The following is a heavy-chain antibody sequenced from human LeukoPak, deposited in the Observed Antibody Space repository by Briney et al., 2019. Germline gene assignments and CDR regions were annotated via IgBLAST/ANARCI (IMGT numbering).Heavy chain of an antibody. V-gene: IGHV4-59*08. J-gene: IGHJ3*02. CDR3: ARRNDFDI. Sequence: SETLSLTCTVSGDSINSYYWSWIRQPPGKGLEWIGYIYYSGRTDSNPSLKSRVTVSVDTSKNQFNLRLTSVTAADTAMYYCARRNDFDIWGPGTMVTVSS. CDR2: IYYSGRT. CDR1: GDSINSYY.